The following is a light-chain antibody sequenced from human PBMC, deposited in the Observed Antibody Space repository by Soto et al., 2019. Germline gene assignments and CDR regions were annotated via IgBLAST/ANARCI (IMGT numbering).Light chain of an antibody. J-gene: IGLJ1*01. V-gene: IGLV2-14*01. Sequence: QSVLTQPASVSGSPGQSITISCTGTSSDVGGFNYVSWYQQHPGKAPKLMIYEVSYRPSGISNRFSASKSGNTASLTISGLQAEDEADYYCSSDTSDSTLVFGTGTKVTVL. CDR3: SSDTSDSTLV. CDR1: SSDVGGFNY. CDR2: EVS.